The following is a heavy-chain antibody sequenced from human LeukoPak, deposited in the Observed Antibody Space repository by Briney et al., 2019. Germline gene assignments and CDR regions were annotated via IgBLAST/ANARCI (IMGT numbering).Heavy chain of an antibody. CDR1: GGSISSYY. D-gene: IGHD6-19*01. J-gene: IGHJ4*02. Sequence: PSETLSLTCTVSGGSISSYYWSWIRQPPGKGLEWIGYIYSSVSTYYNPSLKSRVTISVDTSKNQFSLRLTSVTAADTAVYFCARHRGWSYFDYWGQGTLVTVSS. V-gene: IGHV4-59*08. CDR3: ARHRGWSYFDY. CDR2: IYSSVST.